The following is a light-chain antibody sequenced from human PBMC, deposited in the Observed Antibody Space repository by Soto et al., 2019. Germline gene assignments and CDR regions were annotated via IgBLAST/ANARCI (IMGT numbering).Light chain of an antibody. V-gene: IGKV3-20*01. CDR2: GAS. CDR1: QSINSRY. J-gene: IGKJ5*01. Sequence: EIVLTQSPGTLSLSPGERATLSCRASQSINSRYLAWYQQKPGQAPRLLIYGASSRATAIPDRFSGSGSGTDFTLTINRLEPEDFAVYYWHHYDNSPPNNFGQGTRLETK. CDR3: HHYDNSPPNN.